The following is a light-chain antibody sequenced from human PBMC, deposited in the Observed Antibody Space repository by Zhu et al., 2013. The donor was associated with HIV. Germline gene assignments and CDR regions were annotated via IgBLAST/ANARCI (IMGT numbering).Light chain of an antibody. Sequence: DIQMTQSPSSVSASVGDRVTITCRASQGIKNWLAWYQQKAGKAPKLLIYAASSLQSGVPARFSGSGSGTEFTLTISSLQSEDFAVYYCQQYNNWPSWTFGQGTKVEIK. V-gene: IGKV1-12*01. CDR3: QQYNNWPSWT. CDR2: AAS. CDR1: QGIKNW. J-gene: IGKJ1*01.